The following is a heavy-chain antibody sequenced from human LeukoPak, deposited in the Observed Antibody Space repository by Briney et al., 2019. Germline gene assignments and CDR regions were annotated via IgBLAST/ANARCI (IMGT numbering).Heavy chain of an antibody. CDR2: IYSGGST. J-gene: IGHJ4*02. V-gene: IGHV3-53*01. Sequence: GGSLRLSCAASGFNVSITHMTWVRQTPGKGLEFVAVIYSGGSTYYTDSVQGRFTISRDNSKNIVFLQTRSLRAEDTAVYYCARVTSRGGIFYIDYWGQGTLVTVSS. CDR1: GFNVSITH. CDR3: ARVTSRGGIFYIDY. D-gene: IGHD2-8*02.